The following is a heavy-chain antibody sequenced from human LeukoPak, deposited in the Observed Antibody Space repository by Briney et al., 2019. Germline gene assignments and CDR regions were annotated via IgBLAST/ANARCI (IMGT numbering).Heavy chain of an antibody. D-gene: IGHD6-19*01. V-gene: IGHV4-61*02. Sequence: SETLSLTCTVSSGSISSGSYYWSWIRQPAGKGLEWIGRIYTSGSTNYNPSLKSRVTISVDTSKNQFSLKLGSVTAADTAVYYCAVIAVAGRGYFDYWGQGILVTVSS. CDR2: IYTSGST. J-gene: IGHJ4*02. CDR3: AVIAVAGRGYFDY. CDR1: SGSISSGSYY.